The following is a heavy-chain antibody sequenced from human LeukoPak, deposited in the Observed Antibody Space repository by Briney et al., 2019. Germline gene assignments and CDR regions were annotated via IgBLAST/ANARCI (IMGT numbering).Heavy chain of an antibody. D-gene: IGHD3-22*01. J-gene: IGHJ4*02. Sequence: GGSLRLSCAASGFTFSSYSMNWVRQAPGKGLEWVSGISWNSGSIGYADSVKGRFTISRDNAKNSLYLQMNSLRAEDTALYYCAKGRVPAPSSYYYDSSGYYELFDYWGQGTLVTVSS. CDR2: ISWNSGSI. CDR1: GFTFSSYS. V-gene: IGHV3-9*01. CDR3: AKGRVPAPSSYYYDSSGYYELFDY.